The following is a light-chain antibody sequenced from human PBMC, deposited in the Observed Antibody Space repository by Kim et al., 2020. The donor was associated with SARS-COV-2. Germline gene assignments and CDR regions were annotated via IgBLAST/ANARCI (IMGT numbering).Light chain of an antibody. Sequence: SPGERATLSCRASQTINNKLVWYQQKPGQAPRRLIYDATTRATGIPARFIGSGSETDFTLTINSLQSEDFAVYYCQQSNNWPPLTFGQGTKVDIK. CDR3: QQSNNWPPLT. J-gene: IGKJ1*01. CDR1: QTINNK. V-gene: IGKV3-15*01. CDR2: DAT.